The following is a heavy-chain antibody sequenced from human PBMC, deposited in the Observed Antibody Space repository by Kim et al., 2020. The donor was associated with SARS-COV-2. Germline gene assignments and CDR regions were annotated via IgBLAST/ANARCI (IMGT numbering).Heavy chain of an antibody. D-gene: IGHD2-2*01. V-gene: IGHV1-18*01. CDR2: ISAYNGNT. CDR1: GYTFTSYG. Sequence: ASVKVSCKASGYTFTSYGISWVRQAPGQGLEWMGWISAYNGNTNYAQKLQGRVTMTTDTSTSTAYMELRSLRSDDTAVYYCARGRAAAMFLFDVNYFDYWGQGTLVTVSS. CDR3: ARGRAAAMFLFDVNYFDY. J-gene: IGHJ4*02.